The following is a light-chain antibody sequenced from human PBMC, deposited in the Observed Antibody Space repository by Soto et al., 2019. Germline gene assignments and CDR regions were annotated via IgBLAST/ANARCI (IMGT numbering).Light chain of an antibody. CDR2: GAS. CDR3: QQRSNWPLT. CDR1: QSVSSY. J-gene: IGKJ4*01. Sequence: EIVLIQSPAILSLSPGERATLSCRASQSVSSYLAWYQQKPGQAPRLLIYGASSRATGIPARFSGGVSVTDFTLTISSREPEDLAVYYCQQRSNWPLTFGGGTKVESK. V-gene: IGKV3-11*01.